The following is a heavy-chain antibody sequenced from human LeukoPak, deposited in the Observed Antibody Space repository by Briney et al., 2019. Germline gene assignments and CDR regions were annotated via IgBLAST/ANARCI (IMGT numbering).Heavy chain of an antibody. V-gene: IGHV3-9*01. CDR3: AKDISSCGGDCPDAFDI. J-gene: IGHJ3*02. D-gene: IGHD2-21*02. Sequence: GGSLRLSCAASGFTFDDYAMHWVRQAPGKGLEWVSGISWNSGSIGYADSVKSRFTISRDNAKNSLYLQMNSLRAEDTALYYCAKDISSCGGDCPDAFDIWGQGTMVTVSS. CDR2: ISWNSGSI. CDR1: GFTFDDYA.